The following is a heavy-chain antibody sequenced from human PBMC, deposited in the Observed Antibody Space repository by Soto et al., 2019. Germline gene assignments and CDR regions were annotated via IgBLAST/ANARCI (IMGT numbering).Heavy chain of an antibody. J-gene: IGHJ4*02. CDR3: ASGGSSLNFDS. CDR1: GFTFRSYW. V-gene: IGHV3-74*01. D-gene: IGHD6-13*01. CDR2: ITSDGSST. Sequence: EVQLVESGGGLVQTGGSLRLSCAASGFTFRSYWMQWVRQAPGKGLVWVSWITSDGSSTSYADSVKGRFTISRDNAKNTLFLQMNSLRAEDTAVYFCASGGSSLNFDSWGQGTLVTVSS.